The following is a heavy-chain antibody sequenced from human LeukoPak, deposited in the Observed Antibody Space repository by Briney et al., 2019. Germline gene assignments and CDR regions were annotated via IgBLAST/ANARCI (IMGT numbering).Heavy chain of an antibody. Sequence: GGSLRLSCAASGFNFSSYSMNWVRQAPGKGLAWVSSISSSSSFRYYADSVKGRFTISRDNAKHSLYLQMNSLRAEDTAVYYCARAAGRYAQYNWFDPWGQGTLVTVSS. CDR1: GFNFSSYS. CDR2: ISSSSSFR. D-gene: IGHD1-1*01. CDR3: ARAAGRYAQYNWFDP. J-gene: IGHJ5*02. V-gene: IGHV3-21*01.